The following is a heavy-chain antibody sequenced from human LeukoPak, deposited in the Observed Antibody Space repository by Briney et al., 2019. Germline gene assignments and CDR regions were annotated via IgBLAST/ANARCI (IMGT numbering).Heavy chain of an antibody. CDR3: ARSRCSSTSCFYDY. V-gene: IGHV3-7*01. Sequence: PGGSLRLSCAASGFTFSSYWRSWVRQAPGKGLEWVANIKQDGSEKYYVDSVEGRFTISRDNAKNSLYLQMNSLRAEDTAVYYCARSRCSSTSCFYDYWGQGTLVTVSS. J-gene: IGHJ4*02. D-gene: IGHD2-2*01. CDR2: IKQDGSEK. CDR1: GFTFSSYW.